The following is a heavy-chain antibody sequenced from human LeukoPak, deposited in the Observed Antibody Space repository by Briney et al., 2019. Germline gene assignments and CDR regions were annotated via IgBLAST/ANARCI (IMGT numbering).Heavy chain of an antibody. V-gene: IGHV3-21*01. CDR1: GFTFSSYS. CDR3: ARLSLQGLAARFLGEHNYYYYYMDV. CDR2: ISSSSSYI. J-gene: IGHJ6*03. Sequence: PGGSLRLSCAASGFTFSSYSMNWVRQAPGKGLEWVSSISSSSSYIYYADSVKGRFTISRDNAKNSLYLQMNSLRAEDTAVYYCARLSLQGLAARFLGEHNYYYYYMDVWGKGTTVTVSS. D-gene: IGHD6-6*01.